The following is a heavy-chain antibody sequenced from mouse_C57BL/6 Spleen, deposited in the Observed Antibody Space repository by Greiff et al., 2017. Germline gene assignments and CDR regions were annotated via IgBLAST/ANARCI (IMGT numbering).Heavy chain of an antibody. CDR1: GYAFSSYW. V-gene: IGHV1-80*01. CDR2: IYPGDGDT. D-gene: IGHD3-2*02. Sequence: QVQLQQSGAELVKPGASVKISCKASGYAFSSYWMNWVKQRPGKGLEWIGQIYPGDGDTNYNGKFKGKATLTADKSSSTAYMQLSSLTSEDSAVYFCARGQLRLRGFDYWGQGTTLTVSS. J-gene: IGHJ2*01. CDR3: ARGQLRLRGFDY.